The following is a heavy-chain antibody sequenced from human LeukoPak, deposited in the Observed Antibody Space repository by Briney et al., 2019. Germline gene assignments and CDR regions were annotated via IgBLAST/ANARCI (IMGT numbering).Heavy chain of an antibody. CDR2: MYYSGST. CDR1: GGSISSYY. CDR3: ARESCSGGSCYLLDY. V-gene: IGHV4-59*01. D-gene: IGHD2-15*01. Sequence: SETLSLTCTVSGGSISSYYWSWIRQPPGKGLEGIGYMYYSGSTNYNPSLKSRVTISVDTSKNQFSLKLNSVTAADTAVYYCARESCSGGSCYLLDYWGQGTLVTVSS. J-gene: IGHJ4*02.